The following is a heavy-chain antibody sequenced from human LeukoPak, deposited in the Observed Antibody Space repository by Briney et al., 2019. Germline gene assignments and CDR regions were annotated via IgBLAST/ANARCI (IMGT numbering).Heavy chain of an antibody. V-gene: IGHV3-74*01. CDR1: GFTFSNYW. CDR3: ARIIVGATGIDY. Sequence: SGGSLRLSCAASGFTFSNYWMHWVRQVPGKGLVWVSHISSDGNNIQYADSVKGRFTISRDNAKNTLYLQMNSLRVEDTAVYYCARIIVGATGIDYWGRGTLVTVSS. CDR2: ISSDGNNI. J-gene: IGHJ4*02. D-gene: IGHD1-26*01.